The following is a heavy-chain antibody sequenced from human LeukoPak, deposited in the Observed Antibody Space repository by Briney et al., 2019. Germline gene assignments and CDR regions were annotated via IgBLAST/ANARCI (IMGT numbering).Heavy chain of an antibody. V-gene: IGHV4-4*02. CDR2: IYHNGNT. D-gene: IGHD2-2*01. CDR3: ARRPPATYYYYYMDV. CDR1: GGSVSDYNW. Sequence: PSETLSLTCSISGGSVSDYNWWGWIRQPPGKVLEWIGEIYHNGNTGYNPSLKGRVTISVDKSKNQFSLSLTSVTAADTAVYYCARRPPATYYYYYMDVWGKGTTVTISS. J-gene: IGHJ6*03.